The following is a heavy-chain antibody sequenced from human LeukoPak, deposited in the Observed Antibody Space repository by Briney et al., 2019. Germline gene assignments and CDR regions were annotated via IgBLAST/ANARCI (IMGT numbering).Heavy chain of an antibody. CDR2: INHSGST. CDR1: GGSFSGYY. CDR3: AREDRSVTIDY. D-gene: IGHD4-11*01. V-gene: IGHV4-34*01. Sequence: SETLSLTCAVYGGSFSGYYWSWIRQPPGKGLEWIGEINHSGSTNYNPSLKSRVTISVDTSKNQFSLKLSSVTAADTAVYYCAREDRSVTIDYWGQGTLVTVSS. J-gene: IGHJ4*02.